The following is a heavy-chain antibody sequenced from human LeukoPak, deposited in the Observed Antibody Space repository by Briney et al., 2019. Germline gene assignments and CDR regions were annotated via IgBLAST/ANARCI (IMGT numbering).Heavy chain of an antibody. CDR2: MNPNSGNT. CDR3: ARHCSSTSCYSGFDY. CDR1: GYTFTSYD. V-gene: IGHV1-8*01. Sequence: ASVKVSCKASGYTFTSYDINWVRQATGQGLEWMGWMNPNSGNTGYAQKFQGRVTMTRNTSISTAYMELSGLRSEDTAVYYCARHCSSTSCYSGFDYWGQGTLVTVSS. D-gene: IGHD2-2*01. J-gene: IGHJ4*02.